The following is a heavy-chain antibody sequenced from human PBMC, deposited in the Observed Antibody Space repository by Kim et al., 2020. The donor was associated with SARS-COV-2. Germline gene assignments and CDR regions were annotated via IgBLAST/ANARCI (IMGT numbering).Heavy chain of an antibody. CDR2: IYYSGST. Sequence: SETLSLTCTVSGGSISSSSYCWGWIRQPPGKGLEWIGSIYYSGSTYYNPSLKSRVTISVDTSKNQFSLKLSSVTAADTAVYYCASLGYYFDYWGQGTLVTVSS. CDR1: GGSISSSSYC. V-gene: IGHV4-39*01. J-gene: IGHJ4*02. D-gene: IGHD1-26*01. CDR3: ASLGYYFDY.